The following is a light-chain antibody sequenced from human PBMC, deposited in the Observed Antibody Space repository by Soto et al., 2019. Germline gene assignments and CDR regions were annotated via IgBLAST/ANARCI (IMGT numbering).Light chain of an antibody. CDR1: VSDVY. V-gene: IGLV2-14*01. CDR2: EVS. J-gene: IGLJ2*01. Sequence: QSALTQPASVSGSPGQSITISCTGTVSDVYVSWYQQHSGKAPKLMIYEVSNRPSGVSNRFSGSKSCNTASLTISGLQAEDEADFYCSSYTNSSPLVVFGGGTKLTVL. CDR3: SSYTNSSPLVV.